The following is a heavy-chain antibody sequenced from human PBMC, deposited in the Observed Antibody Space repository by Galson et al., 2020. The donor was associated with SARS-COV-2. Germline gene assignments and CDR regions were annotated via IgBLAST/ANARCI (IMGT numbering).Heavy chain of an antibody. J-gene: IGHJ6*02. V-gene: IGHV1-2*02. CDR1: GYTFTGHY. Sequence: ASVKVSCKASGYTFTGHYMHWVRQAPGQGLEWMGWINPNSGGTNYAQKFQGRVTMTRDTSISTAYMELSRLRSDDTAVYYCATRPGSFYYYYGMDVWGQGTTVTVSS. CDR2: INPNSGGT. D-gene: IGHD2-15*01. CDR3: ATRPGSFYYYYGMDV.